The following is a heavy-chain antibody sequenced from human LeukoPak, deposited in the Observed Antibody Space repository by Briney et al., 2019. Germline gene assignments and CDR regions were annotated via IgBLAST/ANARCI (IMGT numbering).Heavy chain of an antibody. CDR1: GGTFISYA. CDR3: ARTVLGYSSSYLPLDYIDY. CDR2: SIPLLGIA. D-gene: IGHD6-13*01. Sequence: SVKVSCKASGGTFISYAISWVRQAPGQGLEWMGRSIPLLGIANYAQKFQGRVTITADKSTSTAYRELSSLRSEDTAVYYCARTVLGYSSSYLPLDYIDYWGQGTLVTVSS. J-gene: IGHJ4*02. V-gene: IGHV1-69*04.